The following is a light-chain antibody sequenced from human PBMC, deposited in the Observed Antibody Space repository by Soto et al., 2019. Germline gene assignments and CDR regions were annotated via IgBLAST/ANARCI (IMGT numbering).Light chain of an antibody. CDR2: DNN. CDR1: SSNVGPNY. Sequence: QSVLTQPPSVSAAPGQRVTISCSGSSSNVGPNYLSWYQQLPGTAPKLLIYDNNKRPSGIPDRFSGSKSGTSATLGITGLQTGDEADYYCLTWDNSLSAGVFGGGTKVTVL. J-gene: IGLJ2*01. CDR3: LTWDNSLSAGV. V-gene: IGLV1-51*01.